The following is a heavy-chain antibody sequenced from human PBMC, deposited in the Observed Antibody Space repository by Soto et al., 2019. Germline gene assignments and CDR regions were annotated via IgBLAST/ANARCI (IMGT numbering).Heavy chain of an antibody. CDR1: GGSISSYY. Sequence: SETLSLTCTVSGGSISSYYWSWIRQPPGKGLEWIGYIYYSGSTNYNPSLKSRVTISVDTSKNQFPLKLSSVTAADTAVYYCAREMGSSSFDYWGQGTLVTVS. V-gene: IGHV4-59*01. D-gene: IGHD6-6*01. CDR3: AREMGSSSFDY. CDR2: IYYSGST. J-gene: IGHJ4*02.